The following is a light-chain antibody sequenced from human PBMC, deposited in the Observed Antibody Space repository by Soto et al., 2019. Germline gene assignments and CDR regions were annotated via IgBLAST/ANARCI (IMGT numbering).Light chain of an antibody. J-gene: IGLJ1*01. Sequence: QSVLTQPASVSGSPGQSITISCTGTSSDVGGYNYVSWYQQHPGKAPKLMIYEVSNRPSGVSNRFSGSKSGNTASLTISGLLAEDEADYYCSAYTSSSTHYVFGTGTKVTVL. CDR2: EVS. CDR3: SAYTSSSTHYV. CDR1: SSDVGGYNY. V-gene: IGLV2-14*01.